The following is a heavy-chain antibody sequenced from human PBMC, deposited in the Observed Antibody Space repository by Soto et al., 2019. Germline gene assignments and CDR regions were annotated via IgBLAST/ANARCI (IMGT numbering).Heavy chain of an antibody. CDR2: INPATGAA. CDR3: ARGGGVGVAGSAAFDM. V-gene: IGHV1-2*02. CDR1: GYPVTAYY. Sequence: QLHLVQSGAVVKKPGASVTVSCSASGYPVTAYYMHWVRQAPGRGLEGMGGINPATGAAKYTQTFQGRVTTTRDTSTSTSFMEPSGLNSEDTAVFYCARGGGVGVAGSAAFDMWGQGTLVTVSS. J-gene: IGHJ3*02. D-gene: IGHD3-3*01.